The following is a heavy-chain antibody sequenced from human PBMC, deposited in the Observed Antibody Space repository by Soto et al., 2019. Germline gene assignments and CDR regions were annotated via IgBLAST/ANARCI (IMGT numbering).Heavy chain of an antibody. J-gene: IGHJ4*02. CDR1: GFTFSSYS. Sequence: GGSLRLSCAPSGFTFSSYSMNWVRQAPGKGLEWVSSISSGSIDKDYAGSVKGRFTISRDNSKNTLYLQMNSLRAEDTAVYYCARGSARGLRSNFDYWGQGTLVTVSS. CDR3: ARGSARGLRSNFDY. V-gene: IGHV3-21*01. D-gene: IGHD4-17*01. CDR2: ISSGSIDK.